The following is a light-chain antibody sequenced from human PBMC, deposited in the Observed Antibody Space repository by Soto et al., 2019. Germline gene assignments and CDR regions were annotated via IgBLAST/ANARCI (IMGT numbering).Light chain of an antibody. CDR2: GAS. J-gene: IGKJ1*01. CDR1: QSIRHY. CDR3: QRHYSYSQT. V-gene: IGKV1-5*01. Sequence: DIQMTQSPPTLSASVGDRVTITCRASQSIRHYLAWYQQMPGKAPKLLIYGASTLQSGVPSRFSGSGSWTGFTVAIRGMQSYDCGTYFCQRHYSYSQTCGQGTEVEIK.